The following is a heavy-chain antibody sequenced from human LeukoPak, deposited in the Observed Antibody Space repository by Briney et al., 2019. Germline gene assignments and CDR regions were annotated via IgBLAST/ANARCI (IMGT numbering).Heavy chain of an antibody. Sequence: SETLSLTCTVSGGSTSSYYWSWIRQPPGKGLEWIGYIYYSGSTNYNPSLKSRVTISVDTSKNQFSLKLSSVTAADTAVYYCARDDGYSSGWYGVDYWGQGTLVTVSS. CDR1: GGSTSSYY. CDR3: ARDDGYSSGWYGVDY. V-gene: IGHV4-59*01. J-gene: IGHJ4*02. CDR2: IYYSGST. D-gene: IGHD6-19*01.